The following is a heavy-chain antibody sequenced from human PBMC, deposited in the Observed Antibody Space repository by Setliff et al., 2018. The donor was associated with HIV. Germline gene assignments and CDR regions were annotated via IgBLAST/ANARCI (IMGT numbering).Heavy chain of an antibody. CDR2: ITSGSGYI. Sequence: GGSLRLSCAASGFNFRNYNMNWVRQAPGKGLEWVSCITSGSGYIYYADSVKGRFTISRDNAKNPLYLEMNSLSAEDTAVYYCARGMLVVVISTPDYWGQGTLVTVS. J-gene: IGHJ4*02. V-gene: IGHV3-21*01. CDR1: GFNFRNYN. CDR3: ARGMLVVVISTPDY. D-gene: IGHD3-22*01.